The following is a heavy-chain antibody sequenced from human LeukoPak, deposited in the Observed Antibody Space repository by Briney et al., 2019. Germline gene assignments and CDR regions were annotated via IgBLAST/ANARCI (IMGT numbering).Heavy chain of an antibody. J-gene: IGHJ4*02. CDR3: ATGYYYDSSGMFDH. D-gene: IGHD3-22*01. CDR1: GGSISSYY. V-gene: IGHV4-59*01. Sequence: SETLSLTCTVSGGSISSYYWSWIRQPPGKGLEWIGYIYYSGSTNYNPSLKSRVTISVDTSKNQFSLKLSSVTAADTAVYYCATGYYYDSSGMFDHWGQGTLVTVSS. CDR2: IYYSGST.